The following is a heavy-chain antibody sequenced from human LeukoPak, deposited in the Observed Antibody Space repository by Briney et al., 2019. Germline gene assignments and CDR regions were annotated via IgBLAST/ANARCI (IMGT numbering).Heavy chain of an antibody. D-gene: IGHD3-16*01. J-gene: IGHJ4*02. CDR2: IYYSGST. CDR1: GGSISSYY. V-gene: IGHV4-59*01. CDR3: AREGGSYYLDY. Sequence: SETLSLTCTVSGGSISSYYWSWIRQPPGKGLEWIGYIYYSGSTNYNPSLKSRVTISVDTSKNQFSLKLSSVTAADTAVYYCAREGGSYYLDYRGQGTLVTVSS.